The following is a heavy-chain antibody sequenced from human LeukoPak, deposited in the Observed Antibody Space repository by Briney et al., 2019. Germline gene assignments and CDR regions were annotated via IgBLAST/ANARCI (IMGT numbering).Heavy chain of an antibody. V-gene: IGHV1-2*04. D-gene: IGHD6-13*01. CDR1: GYTFTGYY. J-gene: IGHJ6*02. CDR3: ARVKVAAAEYYYGMDV. Sequence: ASVNVSCKASGYTFTGYYMHWVRQAPGQGLEWMGWINPNSGGTNYAQKFQGWVTMTRDTSISTAYMELSRLRSDDTAVYYCARVKVAAAEYYYGMDVWGQGTTVTVSS. CDR2: INPNSGGT.